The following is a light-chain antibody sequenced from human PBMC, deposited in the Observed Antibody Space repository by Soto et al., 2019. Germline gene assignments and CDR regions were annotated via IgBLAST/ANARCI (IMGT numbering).Light chain of an antibody. V-gene: IGLV1-40*01. CDR1: SYNIGAGYA. Sequence: QSVLTQPPSVSGAPGQRVTISCTGSSYNIGAGYAVHWYQQLPGTAPKLLIYGNSNRPSGVPDRFSGSKSSTSASLAITGLQAEYEADYYCQSYDSSLSGNVFGTGTKLTVL. J-gene: IGLJ1*01. CDR3: QSYDSSLSGNV. CDR2: GNS.